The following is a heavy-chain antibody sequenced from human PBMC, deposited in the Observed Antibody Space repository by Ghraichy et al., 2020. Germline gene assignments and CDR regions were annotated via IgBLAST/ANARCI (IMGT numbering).Heavy chain of an antibody. J-gene: IGHJ4*02. D-gene: IGHD1-7*01. Sequence: GGSLRLSCAASGFTFSDYYMSWIRQAPGKRLEWVSYISSSSSYTNYADSVKGRFTISRDNAKNSLYLQMNSLRAEDTAVYFCARVRGPGTKETLDYWGQGTLVTVSS. CDR1: GFTFSDYY. CDR3: ARVRGPGTKETLDY. CDR2: ISSSSSYT. V-gene: IGHV3-11*05.